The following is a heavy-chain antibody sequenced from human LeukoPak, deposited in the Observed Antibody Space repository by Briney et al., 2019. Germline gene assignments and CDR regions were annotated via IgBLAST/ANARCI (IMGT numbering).Heavy chain of an antibody. CDR3: ARVDPDNYYAFDF. J-gene: IGHJ3*01. CDR1: GFTVSSNS. D-gene: IGHD1-1*01. Sequence: GGSLRLSCTVSGFTVSSNSMSWVRQAPGKGLEWVSFIYSGGSTQYSDSVKGRFTISRDNSKNTLYLQMNSLRAEDTAVYYCARVDPDNYYAFDFWGQGTKVTVSS. CDR2: IYSGGST. V-gene: IGHV3-53*01.